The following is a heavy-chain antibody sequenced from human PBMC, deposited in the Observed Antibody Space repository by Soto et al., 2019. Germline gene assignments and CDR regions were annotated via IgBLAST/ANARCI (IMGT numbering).Heavy chain of an antibody. CDR2: IYYSGST. V-gene: IGHV4-31*03. CDR1: GGSISSGGYY. CDR3: ARGRSSTSPYPIGY. J-gene: IGHJ4*02. D-gene: IGHD2-2*01. Sequence: QVQLQESGPGLVKPSQTLSLTCTVSGGSISSGGYYWSWIRQHPGKGLEWIGYIYYSGSTYYNPSLKRRVTKAVDTSKNQFSLKLSSVTAAATAVYYCARGRSSTSPYPIGYWGQGTLVTVSS.